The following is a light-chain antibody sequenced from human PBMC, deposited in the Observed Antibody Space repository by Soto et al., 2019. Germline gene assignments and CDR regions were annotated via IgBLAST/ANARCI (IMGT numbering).Light chain of an antibody. CDR3: QQSYSTLWT. CDR1: QSISSY. J-gene: IGKJ1*01. Sequence: DIQITHTACSLHASXCGGVTNTXXAIQSISSYLNWYQQKPGKAPKLLIYAASSLQSGVPSRFSGSGSGTDFTLTISSLQPEDFATYYCQQSYSTLWTFGQGTKVDIK. CDR2: AAS. V-gene: IGKV1-39*01.